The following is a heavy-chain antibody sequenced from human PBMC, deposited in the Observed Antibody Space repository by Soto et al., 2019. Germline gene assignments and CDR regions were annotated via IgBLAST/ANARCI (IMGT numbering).Heavy chain of an antibody. CDR3: ARDTEPYYFDY. CDR2: INPSGGST. V-gene: IGHV1-46*01. CDR1: GYTFSRYY. Sequence: GASVKVSCKASGYTFSRYYMHWVRQAPGQGLEWMGIINPSGGSTSYAQKFQGRVTMTRDTSTSTVYMELSSLRSEDTAVYYCARDTEPYYFDYWGQGTLVTVSS. J-gene: IGHJ4*02. D-gene: IGHD4-4*01.